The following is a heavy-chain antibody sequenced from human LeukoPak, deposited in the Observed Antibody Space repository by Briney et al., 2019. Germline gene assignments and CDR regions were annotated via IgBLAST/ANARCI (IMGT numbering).Heavy chain of an antibody. Sequence: CAXSXFTFSSYCMDWVRQTPGKGLEWVSSISSSSSYIYYADSVKGRFTISRDNAKNSLYLQMNSLRAGETGVYYCAXXYXXDXXXXYWGQGXLXTVSS. J-gene: IGHJ4*02. CDR2: ISSSSSYI. CDR3: AXXYXXDXXXXY. CDR1: XFTFSSYC. V-gene: IGHV3-21*01. D-gene: IGHD2-21*02.